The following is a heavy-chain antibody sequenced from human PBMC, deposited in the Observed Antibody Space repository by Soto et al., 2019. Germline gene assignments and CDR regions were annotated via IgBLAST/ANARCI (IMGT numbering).Heavy chain of an antibody. CDR3: ARAGLEWSYNWFDP. Sequence: QVQLQESGPGLVKPSQTLSLTCTVSGGSISSGDYYWSWIRQPPGKGLEWIGYIYYSGSTYYNPSLKSRITIAVDTPKNHFSLKLSSVTAADTAVYYCARAGLEWSYNWFDPWGQGTLVTVSS. V-gene: IGHV4-30-4*01. CDR1: GGSISSGDYY. J-gene: IGHJ5*02. D-gene: IGHD3-3*01. CDR2: IYYSGST.